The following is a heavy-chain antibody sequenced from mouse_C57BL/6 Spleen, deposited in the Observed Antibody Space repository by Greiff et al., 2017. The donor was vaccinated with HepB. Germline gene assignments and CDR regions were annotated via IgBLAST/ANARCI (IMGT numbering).Heavy chain of an antibody. V-gene: IGHV14-1*01. CDR1: GFNIKDYY. J-gene: IGHJ2*01. Sequence: VHVKQSGAELVRPGASVKLSCTASGFNIKDYYMHWVKQRPEQGLEWIGRIDPEDGDTEYAPKFQGKATMTADTSSNTAYLQLSSLTSEDTAVYYCTKTTVVADYWGQGTTLTVSS. CDR2: IDPEDGDT. CDR3: TKTTVVADY. D-gene: IGHD1-1*01.